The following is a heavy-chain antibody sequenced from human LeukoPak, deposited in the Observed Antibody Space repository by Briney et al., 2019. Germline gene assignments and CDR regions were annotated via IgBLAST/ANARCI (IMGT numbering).Heavy chain of an antibody. V-gene: IGHV3-30*03. J-gene: IGHJ4*02. CDR3: ARQGGYDYQGTLDY. CDR1: GFTLSSYS. CDR2: ISYDGSNK. Sequence: GESLRLSCAASGFTLSSYSMNWVRQAPEKGLEWVAVISYDGSNKYYADSVKGRFTISRDNSKNTLYPQMNSLRAEDAAVYYCARQGGYDYQGTLDYWGQGTLVTVSS. D-gene: IGHD5-12*01.